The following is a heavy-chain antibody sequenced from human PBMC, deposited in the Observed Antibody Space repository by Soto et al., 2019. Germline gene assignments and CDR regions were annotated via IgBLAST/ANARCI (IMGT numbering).Heavy chain of an antibody. CDR1: GYTFSDYY. D-gene: IGHD5-18*01. J-gene: IGHJ4*02. V-gene: IGHV1-2*02. CDR3: ARGPRTQLWFPNVY. Sequence: ASVKVSCKASGYTFSDYYLHWLRQAPGQGLEWMGWISPKSGGTHYAPKFEGRVTLTTDTSISTAFMELSRLTSDDTAVYYCARGPRTQLWFPNVYWGQGTLVTVSS. CDR2: ISPKSGGT.